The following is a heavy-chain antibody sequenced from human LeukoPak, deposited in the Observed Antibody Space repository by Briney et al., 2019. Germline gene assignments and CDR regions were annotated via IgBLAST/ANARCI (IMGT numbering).Heavy chain of an antibody. J-gene: IGHJ3*02. CDR2: ISAYNGNT. Sequence: ASVTVSCTASGYTFTSYGISWVRQAPGQGLEWMGWISAYNGNTNYAQKLQGRVTMTTDTSTSTAYMELRSLRSDDTAVYYCARGSVYYDFWSGYDAFDIWGQGTMVTVSS. V-gene: IGHV1-18*01. CDR3: ARGSVYYDFWSGYDAFDI. D-gene: IGHD3-3*01. CDR1: GYTFTSYG.